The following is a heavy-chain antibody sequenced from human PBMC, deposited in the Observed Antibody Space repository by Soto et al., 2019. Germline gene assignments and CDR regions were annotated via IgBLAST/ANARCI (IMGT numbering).Heavy chain of an antibody. CDR2: IRSKTYGATT. Sequence: GGSLRLCCTTSGFTVGDYAVSGVRQAPGRGLEWVGFIRSKTYGATTDYAASVTGRFTISRDDSKSVAYLQMNSLKTEDTAVYYCTRDGWGAASYYWGQGTLVTVSS. CDR1: GFTVGDYA. V-gene: IGHV3-49*04. D-gene: IGHD3-16*01. CDR3: TRDGWGAASYY. J-gene: IGHJ4*02.